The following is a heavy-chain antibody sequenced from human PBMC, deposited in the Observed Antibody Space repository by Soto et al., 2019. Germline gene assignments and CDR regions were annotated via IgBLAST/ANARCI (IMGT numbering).Heavy chain of an antibody. CDR3: ATHILTGYYAKDYYMDV. CDR1: GGSISSSSYY. CDR2: IYYSGST. J-gene: IGHJ6*03. V-gene: IGHV4-39*01. D-gene: IGHD3-9*01. Sequence: SETLSLTCTVSGGSISSSSYYWGWIRQPPGKGLEWIGSIYYSGSTYYNPSLKSRVTISVDTSKNQFSLKLSSVTAADTAVYYCATHILTGYYAKDYYMDVWGKGTTVTVSS.